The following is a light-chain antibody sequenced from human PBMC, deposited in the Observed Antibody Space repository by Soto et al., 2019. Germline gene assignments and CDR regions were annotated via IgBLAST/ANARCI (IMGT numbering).Light chain of an antibody. CDR2: QDS. CDR1: QFRDKY. Sequence: SYELTQAHSVSVSPGPTASITCSGDQFRDKYVCWDQQKPGQAPVLVIYQDSKRPSGIPERFSGSNSGNTATLTISGTQAMDEADYDCQAWDSRTVVFGGGTQLTVL. V-gene: IGLV3-1*01. CDR3: QAWDSRTVV. J-gene: IGLJ2*01.